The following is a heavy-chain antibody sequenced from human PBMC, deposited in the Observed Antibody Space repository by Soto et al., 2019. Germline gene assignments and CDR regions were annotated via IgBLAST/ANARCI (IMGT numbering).Heavy chain of an antibody. D-gene: IGHD3-10*01. CDR1: GYTFTSYE. J-gene: IGHJ3*02. CDR3: ARRYDYGSGSRYHDAFDI. CDR2: MNPNSGNT. Sequence: XSVKVSFKASGYTFTSYEINLVRHSTGQGLEWMGWMNPNSGNTGYAQKFQGRVTMTRNTSISTAYMELSSLRSEDTAVYYCARRYDYGSGSRYHDAFDIWGQGTMVT. V-gene: IGHV1-8*01.